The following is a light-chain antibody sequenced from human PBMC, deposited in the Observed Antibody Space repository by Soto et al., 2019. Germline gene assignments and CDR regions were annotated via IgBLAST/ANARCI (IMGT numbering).Light chain of an antibody. J-gene: IGKJ1*01. CDR2: FGS. V-gene: IGKV2-28*01. CDR1: QSLLQSNGYNY. CDR3: MQGVQTPWR. Sequence: VLTQSPLSLPVTPGQPASISCRSSQSLLQSNGYNYLDWYLLKPGQSTRVLNYFGSNRAYGVTAGDSGSGSGSVLLMSMSRAEAAEVCVAYCMQGVQTPWRVGQGIKVEIK.